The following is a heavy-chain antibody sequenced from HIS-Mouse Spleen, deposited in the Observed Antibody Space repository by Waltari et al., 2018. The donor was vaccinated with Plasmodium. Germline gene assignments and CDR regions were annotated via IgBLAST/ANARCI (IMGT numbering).Heavy chain of an antibody. D-gene: IGHD6-13*01. CDR3: ASSWYWYFDL. CDR2: RKQDGSEK. CDR1: GFTFSSYW. V-gene: IGHV3-7*01. J-gene: IGHJ2*01. Sequence: EVQLVESGGGLVQPGGSLRLSCAASGFTFSSYWMSWVRQAPGKGRGCVANRKQDGSEKYYVDSVKGRFTISRDNAKNSLYLQMNSLRAEDTAVYYCASSWYWYFDLWGRGTLVTVSS.